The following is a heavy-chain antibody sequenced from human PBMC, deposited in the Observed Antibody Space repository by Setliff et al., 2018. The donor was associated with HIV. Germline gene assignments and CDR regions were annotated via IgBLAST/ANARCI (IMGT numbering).Heavy chain of an antibody. CDR1: GDTFSSYV. Sequence: GASVKVSCKASGDTFSSYVISWVRQAPGQGLEWMGGIIPIFGTPNYAQRFQGRVTITTDESTSTAYMDLSSLRSEDTAVYYCARGDYCGSGNYPPPYYFDYWGQGTLVTVSS. D-gene: IGHD3-10*01. J-gene: IGHJ4*02. V-gene: IGHV1-69*05. CDR2: IIPIFGTP. CDR3: ARGDYCGSGNYPPPYYFDY.